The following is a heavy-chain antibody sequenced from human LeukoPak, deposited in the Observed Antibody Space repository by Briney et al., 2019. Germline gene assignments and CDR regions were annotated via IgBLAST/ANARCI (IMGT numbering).Heavy chain of an antibody. D-gene: IGHD3-10*01. J-gene: IGHJ6*03. CDR1: GGSISSYY. Sequence: PSETLSLTCTVSGGSISSYYWSWIRQPPGKGLEWIGYIYTSGSTNYNPSLKSRVTISVDTSKNQFSLKLSSVTAADTAVYYCARLIPAIVRGVIMSYYYYYMDVWGKGTTVTVSS. CDR3: ARLIPAIVRGVIMSYYYYYMDV. V-gene: IGHV4-4*09. CDR2: IYTSGST.